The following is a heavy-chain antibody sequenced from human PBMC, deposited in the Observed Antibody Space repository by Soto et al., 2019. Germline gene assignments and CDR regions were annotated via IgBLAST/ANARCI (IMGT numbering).Heavy chain of an antibody. CDR1: GFTFSNAW. CDR3: TTSPYQYYYYGMDV. D-gene: IGHD2-2*01. CDR2: IKSKTDGGTT. V-gene: IGHV3-15*01. J-gene: IGHJ6*02. Sequence: PGGSLRLSCAASGFTFSNAWMNWVRQAPGKGLEWVGRIKSKTDGGTTDYAAPVKGRFTISRDDSKNTLYLQMNSLKTEDTAVYHCTTSPYQYYYYGMDVWGQGTTVTVSS.